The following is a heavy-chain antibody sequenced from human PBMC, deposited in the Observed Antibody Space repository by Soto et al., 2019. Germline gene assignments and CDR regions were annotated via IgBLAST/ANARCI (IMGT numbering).Heavy chain of an antibody. J-gene: IGHJ2*01. CDR3: ARMITITTSLYFDL. V-gene: IGHV4-59*01. D-gene: IGHD3-10*01. CDR2: IHYSGST. CDR1: GGSLSTYY. Sequence: SETLSLTCSVSGGSLSTYYWTWIRQPPGKGLEWIGYIHYSGSTNYNPSLKSRVTISVDTSKNQFSLKLSSMNAADTAVYYCARMITITTSLYFDLWGRGTLVTVSS.